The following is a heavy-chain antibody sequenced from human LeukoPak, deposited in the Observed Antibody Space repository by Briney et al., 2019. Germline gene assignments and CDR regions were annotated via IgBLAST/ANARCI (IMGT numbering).Heavy chain of an antibody. V-gene: IGHV4-59*01. CDR2: IYYSGST. D-gene: IGHD5-12*01. J-gene: IGHJ4*02. CDR3: ARGDIVATTLDY. CDR1: GDSISSYF. Sequence: SETLSLTCTVSGDSISSYFWSWIRQPPGKGLEWIGYIYYSGSTNYNPSLKSRVTISVDTSKNQFSLKLNSVTAADTAVYYCARGDIVATTLDYWGQGTLVTVSS.